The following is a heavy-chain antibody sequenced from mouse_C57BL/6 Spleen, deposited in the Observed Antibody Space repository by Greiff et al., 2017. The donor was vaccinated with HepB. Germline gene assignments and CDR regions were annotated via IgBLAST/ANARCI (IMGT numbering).Heavy chain of an antibody. CDR1: GFTFSDYG. V-gene: IGHV5-17*01. Sequence: EVQVVESGGGLVKPGGSLKLSCAASGFTFSDYGMHWVRQAPEKGLEWVAYISSGSSTIYYADTVKGRFTISRDNAKNTLFLQMTSLRSEDTAMYYCARRGTTVVAWYFDVWGTGTTVTVSS. J-gene: IGHJ1*03. CDR3: ARRGTTVVAWYFDV. D-gene: IGHD1-1*01. CDR2: ISSGSSTI.